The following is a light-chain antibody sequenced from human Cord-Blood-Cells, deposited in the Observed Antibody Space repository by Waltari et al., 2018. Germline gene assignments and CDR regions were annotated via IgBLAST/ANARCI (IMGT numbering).Light chain of an antibody. CDR1: QSISSW. V-gene: IGKV1-5*03. CDR3: QQYNSYSYT. Sequence: DLKMTQSPSTLSASVGDRVTITCRASQSISSWLAWYQQKPGKAPKLLIYKASSLESGVPSRFSGSGSGTEFTLTISSLQPDDFATYYCQQYNSYSYTFGQGTKLEIK. J-gene: IGKJ2*01. CDR2: KAS.